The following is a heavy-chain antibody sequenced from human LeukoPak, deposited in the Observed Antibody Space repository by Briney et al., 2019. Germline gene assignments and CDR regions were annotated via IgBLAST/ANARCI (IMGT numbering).Heavy chain of an antibody. V-gene: IGHV1-18*01. CDR1: GYTFTSYG. CDR3: ARVAAAGFHHNWFDP. CDR2: ISAYNGNT. D-gene: IGHD6-13*01. Sequence: ASVKVSCKASGYTFTSYGISWVRQARGQGLEWMGWISAYNGNTNYAQKLQGRVTMTTDTSTSTAYTELMSLRSDDTAVYYCARVAAAGFHHNWFDPWGQGTLVTVSS. J-gene: IGHJ5*02.